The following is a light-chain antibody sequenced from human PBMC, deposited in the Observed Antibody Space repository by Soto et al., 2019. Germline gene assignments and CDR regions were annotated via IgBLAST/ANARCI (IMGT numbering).Light chain of an antibody. CDR3: QQRYDWPPIT. CDR1: QSVRSF. Sequence: EIVLTQSPATLSLSPGERATLSCRASQSVRSFLSWYQRKPGQAPRLLIYDASNRATGIPARFSGTGSGTDFTLTISNLEPEDFGIYYCQQRYDWPPITFGQGTRLEIK. J-gene: IGKJ5*01. CDR2: DAS. V-gene: IGKV3-11*01.